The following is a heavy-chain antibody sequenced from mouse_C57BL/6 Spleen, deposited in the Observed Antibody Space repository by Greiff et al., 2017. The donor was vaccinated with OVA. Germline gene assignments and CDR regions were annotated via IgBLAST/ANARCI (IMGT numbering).Heavy chain of an antibody. CDR1: GYTFTSYW. D-gene: IGHD1-1*01. CDR3: ANSPYYYGSSYFDY. Sequence: QVQLKQPGAELVKPGASVKLSCKASGYTFTSYWMQWVKQRPGQGLEWIGEIDPSDSYTNYNQKFKGKATLTVDTSSSTAYMQLSSLTSEDSAVYYCANSPYYYGSSYFDYWGQGTTLTVSS. J-gene: IGHJ2*01. V-gene: IGHV1-50*01. CDR2: IDPSDSYT.